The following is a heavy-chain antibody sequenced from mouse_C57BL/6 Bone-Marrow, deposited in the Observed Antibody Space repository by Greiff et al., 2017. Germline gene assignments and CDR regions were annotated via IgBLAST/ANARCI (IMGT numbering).Heavy chain of an antibody. CDR3: ARGWFYFDY. Sequence: EVQLQQSGPELVKPWASVKMSCKASGYTFTDYNLHWVKQSHGKSLEWIGYINPNNGGTSYNQKFKGKATLTVNKSSSTAYMELRSLTSEDSAVYYCARGWFYFDYWGQGTTLTVSS. V-gene: IGHV1-22*01. CDR1: GYTFTDYN. J-gene: IGHJ2*01. CDR2: INPNNGGT. D-gene: IGHD2-3*01.